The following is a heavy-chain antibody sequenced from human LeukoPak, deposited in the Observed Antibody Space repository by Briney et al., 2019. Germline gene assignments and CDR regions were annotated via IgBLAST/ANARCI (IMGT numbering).Heavy chain of an antibody. Sequence: ASVKVSCKASGYTFTSYFMHWVRQAPGQGLGWMGVVNPSSGSTTYSQKFQGRVTMTRDTSTSTVYMDLGSLRSDDTAVYYCARAVGPRGGNWFDPWGQGTLVTVSS. CDR2: VNPSSGST. V-gene: IGHV1-46*01. CDR3: ARAVGPRGGNWFDP. CDR1: GYTFTSYF. J-gene: IGHJ5*02. D-gene: IGHD1-26*01.